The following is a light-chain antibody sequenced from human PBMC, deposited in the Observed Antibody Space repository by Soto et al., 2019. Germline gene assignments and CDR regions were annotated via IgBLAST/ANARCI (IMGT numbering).Light chain of an antibody. Sequence: DIQMTQSPSTLSASVGDRVTITCRASQSISSWLAWYQQKPGKAPKLLIYHASSLESGVPSRFSGSGSGTEVTLTISSLQPDDFATYYCQQYNSYRMFGQGTKVEIK. J-gene: IGKJ1*01. CDR3: QQYNSYRM. V-gene: IGKV1-5*01. CDR2: HAS. CDR1: QSISSW.